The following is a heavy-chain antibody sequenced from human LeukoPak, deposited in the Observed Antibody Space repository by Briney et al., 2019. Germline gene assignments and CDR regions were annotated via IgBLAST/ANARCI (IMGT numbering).Heavy chain of an antibody. CDR3: AGGTYDFWSGYTRDFDY. CDR2: IYYSGST. CDR1: GGSISSGGYY. D-gene: IGHD3-3*01. Sequence: SETLSLTCTVSGGSISSGGYYWSWIRQHPGKGLEWIGYIYYSGSTYYNPSLKSRVTISVDTSKNQFSLKLSSVTAADTAVYYCAGGTYDFWSGYTRDFDYWGQGTLVTVSS. J-gene: IGHJ4*02. V-gene: IGHV4-31*03.